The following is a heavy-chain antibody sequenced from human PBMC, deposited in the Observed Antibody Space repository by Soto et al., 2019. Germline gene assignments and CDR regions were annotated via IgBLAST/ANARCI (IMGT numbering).Heavy chain of an antibody. CDR1: GYTFTSYY. D-gene: IGHD3-22*01. V-gene: IGHV1-46*01. Sequence: GASVKVSCKASGYTFTSYYMHWVRQAPGQGLEWMGIINPSGGSTSYAQKFQGRVTMTRDTSTSTVYMELSSLRSEDTAVYYCARETLDDSSRPFYYARPQTHFDYWGQGTLVTVSS. J-gene: IGHJ4*02. CDR2: INPSGGST. CDR3: ARETLDDSSRPFYYARPQTHFDY.